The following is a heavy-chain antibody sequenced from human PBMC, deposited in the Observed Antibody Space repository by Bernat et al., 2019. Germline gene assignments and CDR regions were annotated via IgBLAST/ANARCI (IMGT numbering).Heavy chain of an antibody. Sequence: QVQLEQSGAEVKKSGSSVKVSCKASGGSFRSHAISWVRQAPGQGLEWMGGIIPIFGTTNYAQKFRGRVTITADKSTSTVYMELSSLRSEDTAVYFCARGRTVTKRYYFDYWGQGTLVTVSS. V-gene: IGHV1-69*06. D-gene: IGHD4-17*01. CDR1: GGSFRSHA. J-gene: IGHJ4*02. CDR2: IIPIFGTT. CDR3: ARGRTVTKRYYFDY.